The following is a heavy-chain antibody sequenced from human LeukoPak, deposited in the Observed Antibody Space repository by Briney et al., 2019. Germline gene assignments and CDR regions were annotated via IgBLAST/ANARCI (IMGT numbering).Heavy chain of an antibody. Sequence: PGRSLRLSCAASGFTYNTHGMHWIRQAPGKGLEWVAFIWSNGVNKYHANSVEGRFTISRDNSKNTLFLQMNSLRAEDTAVYYCARGSYDILTGSYGAVDYFDYWGPGTLVTVSS. CDR2: IWSNGVNK. J-gene: IGHJ4*02. CDR1: GFTYNTHG. CDR3: ARGSYDILTGSYGAVDYFDY. V-gene: IGHV3-33*01. D-gene: IGHD3-9*01.